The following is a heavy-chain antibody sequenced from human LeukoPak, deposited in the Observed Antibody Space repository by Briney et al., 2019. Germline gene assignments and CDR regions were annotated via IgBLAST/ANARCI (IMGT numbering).Heavy chain of an antibody. CDR3: ARDRVTMVRGVTTTLWDYDYGMDV. Sequence: GGSLRLSCAASGFTFSSYWMSWVRQAPGKGLEWVANIEQDGSEKYYVDSVKGRFTISRDNAKNSLYLQMTSLRAEDTAVYYCARDRVTMVRGVTTTLWDYDYGMDVWGKGTTVTVSS. CDR1: GFTFSSYW. CDR2: IEQDGSEK. V-gene: IGHV3-7*03. J-gene: IGHJ6*04. D-gene: IGHD3-10*01.